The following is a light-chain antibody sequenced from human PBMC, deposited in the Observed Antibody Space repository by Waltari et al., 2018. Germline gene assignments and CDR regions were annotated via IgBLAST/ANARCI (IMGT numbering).Light chain of an antibody. J-gene: IGLJ1*01. CDR3: ATWDDSLNGGV. CDR2: NSN. CDR1: SSSIGSNT. V-gene: IGLV1-44*01. Sequence: QSVLAQPPSTSGTPGQRVTVSCSGSSSSIGSNTVNWYQQLPGTAPKLLIYNSNQRPSGVPYRFSGSKSVTSASLAISGLQSEDEGDYYCATWDDSLNGGVFGTGTKVTVL.